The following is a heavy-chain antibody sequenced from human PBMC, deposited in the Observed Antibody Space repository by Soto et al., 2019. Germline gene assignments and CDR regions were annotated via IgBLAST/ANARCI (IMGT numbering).Heavy chain of an antibody. D-gene: IGHD2-2*01. J-gene: IGHJ4*02. CDR2: ISYDGSNK. V-gene: IGHV3-30*18. CDR1: GFTFSSYG. Sequence: QVQLVESGGGLVQPGRSLRLSCAASGFTFSSYGMHWVRQAPGKGLEWVAVISYDGSNKYYADSVKGRFTISRDNSKNRLYLQMISLRAEDTAVYYCANLGIKGRMPIYYWGQGTLVTVSS. CDR3: ANLGIKGRMPIYY.